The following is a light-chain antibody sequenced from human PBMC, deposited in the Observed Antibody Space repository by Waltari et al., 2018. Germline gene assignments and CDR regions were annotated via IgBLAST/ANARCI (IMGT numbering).Light chain of an antibody. V-gene: IGLV2-11*01. CDR3: CSCVGRNIYWV. CDR1: SSDVGANNF. CDR2: DIN. J-gene: IGLJ3*02. Sequence: QSALTQPRPVSGSPGQSVTIPCTGTSSDVGANNFVSWYQHHPDKAPKLIIYDINKRPSGVPDRFSGSKSGNTASLTISGLQAEDEADYYCCSCVGRNIYWVFGGGTKLTVL.